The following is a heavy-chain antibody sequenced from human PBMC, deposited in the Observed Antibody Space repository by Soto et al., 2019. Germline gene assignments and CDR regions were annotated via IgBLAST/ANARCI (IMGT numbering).Heavy chain of an antibody. CDR2: IYYSGST. CDR3: ARVGRGFGELFI. D-gene: IGHD3-10*01. J-gene: IGHJ4*02. V-gene: IGHV4-31*03. CDR1: GGSISSGGYY. Sequence: QAQLQESGPGLVKPSQTLSLTCTVSGGSISSGGYYWSWIRQHPGKGLEWIGYIYYSGSTYYNPSLKSRVTISLDTSKNQFSLKLSSVTAADTAVYYCARVGRGFGELFIWGQGTLVTVSS.